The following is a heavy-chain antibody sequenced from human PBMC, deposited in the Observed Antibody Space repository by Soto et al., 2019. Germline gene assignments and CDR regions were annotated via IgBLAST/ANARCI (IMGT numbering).Heavy chain of an antibody. V-gene: IGHV3-53*02. Sequence: EVQLVQTGGGLIKPGGSLRLSCAASGFTVSSNSMSWVRQAPGKGLEWVAVIDSGGSTYYADPVRGRSTISRGNSKNTRYLPMKSLRAGGTAVYECARDPPATRQGRDFWGQGT. D-gene: IGHD2-15*01. CDR1: GFTVSSNS. CDR2: IDSGGST. J-gene: IGHJ4*02. CDR3: ARDPPATRQGRDF.